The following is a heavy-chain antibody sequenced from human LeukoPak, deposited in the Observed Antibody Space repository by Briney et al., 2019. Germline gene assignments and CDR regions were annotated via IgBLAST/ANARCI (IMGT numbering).Heavy chain of an antibody. CDR2: INPNSGGT. V-gene: IGHV1-2*02. CDR3: ARGSVTGTRIHYYYYYMDV. J-gene: IGHJ6*03. CDR1: GYTFTGYY. Sequence: ASVKVSCKASGYTFTGYYMHWVRQAPGQGLEWMGWINPNSGGTNYAQKFQGRVTMTRDTSISTAYMELSRLRSDDTAVYYCARGSVTGTRIHYYYYYMDVWGKGTTVTVSS. D-gene: IGHD1-7*01.